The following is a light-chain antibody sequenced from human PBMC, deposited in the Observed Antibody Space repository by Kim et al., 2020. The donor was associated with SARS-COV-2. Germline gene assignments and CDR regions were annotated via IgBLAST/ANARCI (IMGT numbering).Light chain of an antibody. CDR2: KAS. CDR3: QQYHTSST. V-gene: IGKV1-5*03. J-gene: IGKJ4*01. Sequence: SASVGDRVTITCRASQSISSWLAWYQQKPGKVPKLLIYKASTLESGVPSRFSGSGSGTEFTLTISSLQPDDFATYYCQQYHTSSTFGGGTKVDIK. CDR1: QSISSW.